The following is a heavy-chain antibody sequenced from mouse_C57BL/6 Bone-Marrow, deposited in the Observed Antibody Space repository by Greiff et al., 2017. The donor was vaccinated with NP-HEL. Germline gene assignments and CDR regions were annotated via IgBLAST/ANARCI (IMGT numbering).Heavy chain of an antibody. CDR3: ARCDYGMNYYAMDY. D-gene: IGHD1-1*01. CDR1: GYTFTSYG. J-gene: IGHJ4*01. V-gene: IGHV1-81*01. Sequence: QVQLKESGAELARPGASVKLSCKASGYTFTSYGISWVKQRTGQGLEWIGEIYPRSGNTYYNEKFKGKATLTADKSSSTAYMELRSLTSEDSAVYFCARCDYGMNYYAMDYWGQGTSVTVSA. CDR2: IYPRSGNT.